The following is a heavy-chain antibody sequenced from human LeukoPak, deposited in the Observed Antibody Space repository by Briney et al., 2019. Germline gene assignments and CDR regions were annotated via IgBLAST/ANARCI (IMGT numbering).Heavy chain of an antibody. CDR1: GFTFSSYT. D-gene: IGHD4-11*01. J-gene: IGHJ4*02. V-gene: IGHV3-21*01. Sequence: PGGSLRLSCATSGFTFSSYTMNWVRQAPGKGLEWVSSSSGSSSYIYYADSVKGRFTISRDNAKNSLSLQMNSLRSVDTAVYFCARGTPTTRDFDYWGQGTLVTVSS. CDR2: SSGSSSYI. CDR3: ARGTPTTRDFDY.